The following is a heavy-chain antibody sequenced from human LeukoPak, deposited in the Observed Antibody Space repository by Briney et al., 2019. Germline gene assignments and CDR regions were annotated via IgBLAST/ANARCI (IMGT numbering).Heavy chain of an antibody. CDR2: ISSSSSTI. CDR1: GFTFSSYS. CDR3: AKDLPSAYTVTPDY. J-gene: IGHJ4*02. Sequence: GGSLRLSCAASGFTFSSYSMNWVRQAPGKGLEWVSYISSSSSTIYYADSVKGRFTISRDNSKNTLYLQMNSLRAEDTAVYYCAKDLPSAYTVTPDYWGQGTLVTVSS. D-gene: IGHD4-17*01. V-gene: IGHV3-48*01.